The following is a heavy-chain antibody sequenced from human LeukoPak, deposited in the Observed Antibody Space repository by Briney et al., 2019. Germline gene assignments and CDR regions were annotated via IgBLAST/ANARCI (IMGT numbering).Heavy chain of an antibody. CDR1: GFTFSNAW. CDR3: TTEFVYDSPGP. CDR2: IKRKTDGGTT. Sequence: GGSLRLSCAASGFTFSNAWMSWVRQAPGKGLEWVGRIKRKTDGGTTDYAAPVKGRFTISRDDSKNTLYLQMNSLKTEDTAVYYCTTEFVYDSPGPWGQGTLVTVSS. J-gene: IGHJ5*02. V-gene: IGHV3-15*01. D-gene: IGHD5/OR15-5a*01.